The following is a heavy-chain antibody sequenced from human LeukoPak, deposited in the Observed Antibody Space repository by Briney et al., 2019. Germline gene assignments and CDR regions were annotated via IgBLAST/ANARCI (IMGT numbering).Heavy chain of an antibody. D-gene: IGHD3-10*01. CDR1: GFTFSNAW. Sequence: GGSLGLSCAASGFTFSNAWMSWVRQAPGKGLEWVGRIKSKAAGGTTDYAAPVQGRFTISRDDSGNTLYLQMNSLKTEDAAVYYCIVGGSYYTYWGQGTLVTVSS. CDR2: IKSKAAGGTT. V-gene: IGHV3-15*01. CDR3: IVGGSYYTY. J-gene: IGHJ4*02.